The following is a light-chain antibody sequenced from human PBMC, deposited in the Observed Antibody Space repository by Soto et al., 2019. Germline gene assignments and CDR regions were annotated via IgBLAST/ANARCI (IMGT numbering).Light chain of an antibody. J-gene: IGKJ5*01. CDR3: QQRSNWPLIT. V-gene: IGKV3-11*01. CDR1: QSVSRY. Sequence: IVLTQSPATLSLSPGERATLSCRASQSVSRYLAWYQQKPGQAPRLLIYDASNRATGIPARFSGSGSGTDFTLTISSLEPEDFAVYYCQQRSNWPLITFGQGTRLEI. CDR2: DAS.